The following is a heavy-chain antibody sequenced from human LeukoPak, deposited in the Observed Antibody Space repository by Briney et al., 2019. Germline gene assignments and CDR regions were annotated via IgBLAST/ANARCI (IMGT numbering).Heavy chain of an antibody. Sequence: GGSLRLSCAASGFTFNNYGINWVRQAPVKGLEWVSSISSSSSHTYYADSVEGRFTVSRDNAKNSLYLQMSSLRAEDTAVYYCARDQRGPGSLDYWGQGTLVTVSS. CDR2: ISSSSSHT. CDR3: ARDQRGPGSLDY. D-gene: IGHD3-10*01. J-gene: IGHJ4*02. CDR1: GFTFNNYG. V-gene: IGHV3-21*01.